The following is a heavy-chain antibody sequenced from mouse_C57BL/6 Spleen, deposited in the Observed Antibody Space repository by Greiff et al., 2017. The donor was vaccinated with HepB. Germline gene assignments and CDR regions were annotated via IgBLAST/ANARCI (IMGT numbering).Heavy chain of an antibody. CDR2: ISYDGSN. Sequence: EVKLQESGPGLVKPSQSLSLSCSVTGYSITSGYFWNWIRQFSGNKLELMGFISYDGSNNYNPSLKNRISITRVTSNNQFFLKLNSVTTEDTATYSCARAWVYDYDEGNFDYWGQGTTLTVSS. CDR3: ARAWVYDYDEGNFDY. V-gene: IGHV3-6*01. D-gene: IGHD2-4*01. CDR1: GYSITSGYF. J-gene: IGHJ2*01.